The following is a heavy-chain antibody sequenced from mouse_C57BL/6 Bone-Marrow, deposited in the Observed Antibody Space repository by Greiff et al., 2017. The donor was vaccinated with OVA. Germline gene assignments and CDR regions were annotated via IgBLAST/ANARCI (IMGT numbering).Heavy chain of an antibody. CDR1: GFNIKDDY. V-gene: IGHV14-4*01. CDR3: TTGDYAMDY. CDR2: IDPENGDT. Sequence: EVMLVESGAELVRPGASVKLSCTASGFNIKDDYMHWVKQRPEQGLEWIGWIDPENGDTEYASKFQGKATITADTSSNTAYLQLSSLTSEDTAVYYCTTGDYAMDYWGQGTSVTVSS. J-gene: IGHJ4*01.